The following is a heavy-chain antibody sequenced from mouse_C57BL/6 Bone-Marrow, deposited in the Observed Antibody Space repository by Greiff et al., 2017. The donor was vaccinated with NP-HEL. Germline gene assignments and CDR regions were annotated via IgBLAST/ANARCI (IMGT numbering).Heavy chain of an antibody. Sequence: EVKLQESGGGLVKPGGSLKLSCAASGFTFSSYAMSWVRQTPEKRLEWVATISDGGSYTYYPDNVKGRFTISRDNAKNNLYLQMSHLKSEDTAMYYCARDDDYGSSYGDAMDYWGQGTSVTVSS. J-gene: IGHJ4*01. CDR1: GFTFSSYA. CDR2: ISDGGSYT. CDR3: ARDDDYGSSYGDAMDY. D-gene: IGHD1-1*01. V-gene: IGHV5-4*01.